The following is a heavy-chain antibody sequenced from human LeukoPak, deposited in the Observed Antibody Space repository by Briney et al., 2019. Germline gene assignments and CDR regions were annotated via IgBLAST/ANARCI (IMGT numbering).Heavy chain of an antibody. CDR3: ARRRVFDWLLNSRSYYFDY. CDR1: GGSFSGYY. D-gene: IGHD3-9*01. J-gene: IGHJ4*02. CDR2: INHSGST. V-gene: IGHV4-34*01. Sequence: PSETLSLTCAVYGGSFSGYYWSWIRQPPGKGLEWIGEINHSGSTNYNPSLKSRVTISVDTSKNQFSLKLSSVTAADTAVYYCARRRVFDWLLNSRSYYFDYWGQGTLVTVSS.